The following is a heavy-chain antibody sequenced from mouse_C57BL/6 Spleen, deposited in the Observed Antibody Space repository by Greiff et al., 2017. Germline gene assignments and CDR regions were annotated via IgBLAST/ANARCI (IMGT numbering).Heavy chain of an antibody. D-gene: IGHD2-2*01. V-gene: IGHV1-74*01. CDR3: ARSEVSPFAY. J-gene: IGHJ3*01. Sequence: QVQLQQPGAELVKPGASVKVSCKASGYTFTSYWMHWVKQRPGQGLEWIGRIHPSDSDTNYNEKFKGKATFTADTSSNTAYMQLSSLTTEDSAIYYCARSEVSPFAYWGQGTLVTVSA. CDR2: IHPSDSDT. CDR1: GYTFTSYW.